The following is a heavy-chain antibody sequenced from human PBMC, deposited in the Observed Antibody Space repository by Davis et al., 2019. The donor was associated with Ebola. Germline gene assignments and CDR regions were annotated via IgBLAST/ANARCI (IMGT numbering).Heavy chain of an antibody. V-gene: IGHV3-9*01. CDR2: ISWNSGSI. D-gene: IGHD6-19*01. CDR3: AKDMAGQWLVFDY. J-gene: IGHJ4*02. CDR1: GFTFDDYA. Sequence: PGGSLRLSCAASGFTFDDYAMHWVRQAPGKGLEWVSGISWNSGSIGYADSVKGRFTISRDNAKNSLYLQMNSLRAEDTALYYCAKDMAGQWLVFDYWGQGTLVTVSS.